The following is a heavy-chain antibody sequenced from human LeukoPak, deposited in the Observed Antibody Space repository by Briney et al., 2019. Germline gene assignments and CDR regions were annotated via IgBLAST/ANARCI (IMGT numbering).Heavy chain of an antibody. J-gene: IGHJ3*02. CDR1: GYSINIGSY. D-gene: IGHD3-16*01. CDR2: IYHTGSS. CDR3: ARVGGPFDI. Sequence: SETLSLTCAVSGYSINIGSYWGWIRQSPGKGLEWIGSIYHTGSSYYNPSLKSRATISVDTSKNQFSLKLSSVTAADTAVYFCARVGGPFDIWGQGTMVTVSS. V-gene: IGHV4-38-2*01.